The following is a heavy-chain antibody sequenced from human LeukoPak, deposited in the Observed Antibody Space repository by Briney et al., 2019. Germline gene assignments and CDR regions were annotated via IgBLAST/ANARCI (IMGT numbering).Heavy chain of an antibody. CDR3: ARDFGLRCSGGTCYSVYYYGMDV. CDR2: IKQGGSEK. J-gene: IGHJ6*04. Sequence: GGSLRLSCAASGFSFGNYAMYWVRQAPGKGPEWVANIKQGGSEKYYVDSVKGRFTISRDNAKNSLYPQMNSLRAEDTAVYYCARDFGLRCSGGTCYSVYYYGMDVWGKGTTVTVSS. V-gene: IGHV3-7*03. D-gene: IGHD2-15*01. CDR1: GFSFGNYA.